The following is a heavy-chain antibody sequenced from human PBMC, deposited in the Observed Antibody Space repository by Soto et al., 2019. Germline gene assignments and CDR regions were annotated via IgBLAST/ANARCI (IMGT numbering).Heavy chain of an antibody. V-gene: IGHV1-18*01. CDR2: ISAYNGNT. CDR1: GYTFTSYG. CDR3: ARGFDYVWGSYRSFDP. Sequence: ASVKVSCKASGYTFTSYGISWVRQAPGQGLEWMGWISAYNGNTNYAQKLQGRVTMTTETSTSTAYMELRSLRSDDTAVYYCARGFDYVWGSYRSFDPWGQGTLVTVSS. J-gene: IGHJ5*02. D-gene: IGHD3-16*02.